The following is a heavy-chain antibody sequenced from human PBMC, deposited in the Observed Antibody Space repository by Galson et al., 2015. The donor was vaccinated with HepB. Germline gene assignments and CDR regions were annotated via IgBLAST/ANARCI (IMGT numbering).Heavy chain of an antibody. CDR3: ARDRGAGEDVGAFDI. V-gene: IGHV5-51*03. CDR1: GDSFTSYW. Sequence: QSRAEVKKPGESLKISCKGSGDSFTSYWIGWVRQMPGKGLEWIGIIYPGDSDTRYSPSFQGQVTISADKSISTAYLQWSSLKASDTDMYYCARDRGAGEDVGAFDIWGHGTMVTVSS. J-gene: IGHJ3*02. CDR2: IYPGDSDT. D-gene: IGHD3-10*01.